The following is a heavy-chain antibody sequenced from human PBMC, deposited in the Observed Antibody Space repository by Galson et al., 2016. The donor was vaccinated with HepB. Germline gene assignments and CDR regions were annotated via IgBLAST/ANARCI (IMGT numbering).Heavy chain of an antibody. Sequence: SLRLSCAASGFTFSRYGMHWVRQAPGKGLEWVAVISYDGGDKHYADSVKGRFTVSRDNSKNTLFLQMNSLRAEDTAVYYCARDAWSGYYARDAFDIWGRGTMVTVSS. J-gene: IGHJ3*02. CDR3: ARDAWSGYYARDAFDI. CDR1: GFTFSRYG. D-gene: IGHD3-3*01. V-gene: IGHV3-30*19. CDR2: ISYDGGDK.